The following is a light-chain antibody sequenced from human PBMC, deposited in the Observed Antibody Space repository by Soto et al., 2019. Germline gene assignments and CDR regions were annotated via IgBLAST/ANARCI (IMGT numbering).Light chain of an antibody. CDR1: PSVSNY. CDR3: QKRNYWPLN. Sequence: EMVLTQSPATLSLSPGERATLSCRTSPSVSNYLAWYQQKPGQPPRLRIYDAFSRATGIPARFSGSGSGTAFSLTITSLAPEDFAVDYCQKRNYWPLNCGGGTKVEIK. V-gene: IGKV3-11*01. CDR2: DAF. J-gene: IGKJ4*01.